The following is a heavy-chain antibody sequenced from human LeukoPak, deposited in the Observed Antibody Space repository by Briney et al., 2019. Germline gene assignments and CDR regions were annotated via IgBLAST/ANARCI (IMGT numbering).Heavy chain of an antibody. Sequence: GGSLRLSCVASGFTFSSHAMSWVRQAPGKGLEWVSSITGSGVSTNNADSVKGRFTISRDNSENTLYLQMNSLRVEDTAVYYCVKTSSGYYYFDYWGQGTLVTVSS. CDR1: GFTFSSHA. CDR3: VKTSSGYYYFDY. J-gene: IGHJ4*02. D-gene: IGHD3-22*01. CDR2: ITGSGVST. V-gene: IGHV3-23*01.